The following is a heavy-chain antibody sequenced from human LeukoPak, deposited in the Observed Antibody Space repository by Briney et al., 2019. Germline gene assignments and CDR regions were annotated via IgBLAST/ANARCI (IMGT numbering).Heavy chain of an antibody. V-gene: IGHV4-59*01. CDR2: IYYSGNT. CDR1: GGSISYYY. J-gene: IGHJ4*02. CDR3: ARAGPRRDGYNVDY. Sequence: SETLSLTCTVSGGSISYYYWGWIRQPPGKGLEWIGYIYYSGNTDYNPSLKSRVTMSVDTSRNQFSLRLTSVTAADTAVYYCARAGPRRDGYNVDYWGQGTLVPVSS. D-gene: IGHD5-24*01.